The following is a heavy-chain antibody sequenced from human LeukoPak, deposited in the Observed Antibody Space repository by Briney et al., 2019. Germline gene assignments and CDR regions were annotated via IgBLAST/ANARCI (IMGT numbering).Heavy chain of an antibody. V-gene: IGHV4-59*08. D-gene: IGHD5-18*01. CDR1: GGSISSYY. J-gene: IGHJ6*03. Sequence: SETLSLTCTVSGGSISSYYWNWIRQPPGKGLEWIGYIYYSGNTNYNPSLKSRVTISVDTSKNQFSLKLSSVTAADTAVYYCARGYNYGPYYYYYYMDVWGKGTTVTVSS. CDR2: IYYSGNT. CDR3: ARGYNYGPYYYYYYMDV.